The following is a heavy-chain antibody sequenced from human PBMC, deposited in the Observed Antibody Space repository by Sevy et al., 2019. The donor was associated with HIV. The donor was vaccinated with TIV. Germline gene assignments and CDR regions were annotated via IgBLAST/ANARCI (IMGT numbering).Heavy chain of an antibody. J-gene: IGHJ6*04. D-gene: IGHD2-21*01. Sequence: SETLSLTCAVSGYSITNGYFWAWIRRPPGKGLEWIGRIYHNGDTEYNPSLWSRVTISVDTSKNQFSLNLNSVTAADTAVYYCAADIGDPLNYQYFMKYWGKGTTVTVSS. CDR3: AADIGDPLNYQYFMKY. CDR2: IYHNGDT. CDR1: GYSITNGYF. V-gene: IGHV4-38-2*01.